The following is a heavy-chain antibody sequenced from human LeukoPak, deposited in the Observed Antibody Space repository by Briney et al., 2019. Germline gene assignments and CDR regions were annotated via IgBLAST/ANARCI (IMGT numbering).Heavy chain of an antibody. V-gene: IGHV3-30-3*01. Sequence: GGSLRLSCAASGFTFSSYAMHWVRQAPGKGLEWVAVIPYDGSNKFYADSVKGRFTISRDNSKNTLYLQMNSLRAEDTAVFYCARDPQDSSGYYSGPFDYWGQGTLVTVSS. CDR1: GFTFSSYA. CDR3: ARDPQDSSGYYSGPFDY. CDR2: IPYDGSNK. D-gene: IGHD3-22*01. J-gene: IGHJ4*02.